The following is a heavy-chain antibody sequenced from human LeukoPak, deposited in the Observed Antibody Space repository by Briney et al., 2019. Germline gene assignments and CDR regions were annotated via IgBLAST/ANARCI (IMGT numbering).Heavy chain of an antibody. D-gene: IGHD1-26*01. Sequence: GGSLRLSRAASGFTFSSYAMSWVRQAPGKGLEWVSAISGSGGSTYYADSVKGRFTISRDNSKNTLYLQMNSLRAEDTAVYYCAKVSEWELYYFDYWGQGTLVTVSS. CDR2: ISGSGGST. CDR1: GFTFSSYA. J-gene: IGHJ4*02. CDR3: AKVSEWELYYFDY. V-gene: IGHV3-23*01.